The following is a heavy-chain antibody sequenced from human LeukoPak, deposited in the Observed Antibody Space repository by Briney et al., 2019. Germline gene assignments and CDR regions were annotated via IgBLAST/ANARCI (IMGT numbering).Heavy chain of an antibody. J-gene: IGHJ4*02. D-gene: IGHD5-12*01. CDR2: IRNDRIT. Sequence: PGESLRLSCVLSGLTFSDAWMSWVRQAPGKGLEWVGRIRNDRITDYAAPVQGRFSISRDNSKNTFYLQMNSLRTEDTDMYFCTWMATIFTVDYWSQGTLVTVSS. V-gene: IGHV3-15*01. CDR1: GLTFSDAW. CDR3: TWMATIFTVDY.